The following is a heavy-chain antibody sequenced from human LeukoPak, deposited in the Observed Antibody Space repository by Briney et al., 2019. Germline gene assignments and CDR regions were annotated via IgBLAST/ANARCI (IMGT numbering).Heavy chain of an antibody. CDR2: ISAYNGNT. CDR1: GYTFTSYG. V-gene: IGHV1-18*01. CDR3: ARVWGCSGGSCYSPHLNWFDP. D-gene: IGHD2-15*01. J-gene: IGHJ5*02. Sequence: GASVKVSCKAPGYTFTSYGISWVRQAPGQGLEWMGWISAYNGNTNYAQKLQGRVTMTTDTSTSTAYMELRSLRSDDTAVYYCARVWGCSGGSCYSPHLNWFDPWGQGTLVTVSS.